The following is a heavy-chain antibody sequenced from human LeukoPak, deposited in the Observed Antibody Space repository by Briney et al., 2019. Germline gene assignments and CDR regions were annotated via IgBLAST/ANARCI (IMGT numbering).Heavy chain of an antibody. CDR2: INAGNGNT. CDR1: GYTFTSYA. Sequence: ASVKVSCKASGYTFTSYAMHWVRQAPGQRLEWMGWINAGNGNTKYSQKFQGRVTITRDTSASTAYMELSSLRSEDTAVYYCARDLKPHGSGFDYWGQGTLVTVSS. V-gene: IGHV1-3*01. D-gene: IGHD3-10*01. J-gene: IGHJ4*02. CDR3: ARDLKPHGSGFDY.